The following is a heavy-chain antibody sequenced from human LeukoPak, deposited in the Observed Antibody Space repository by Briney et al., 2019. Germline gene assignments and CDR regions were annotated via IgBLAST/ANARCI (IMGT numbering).Heavy chain of an antibody. Sequence: GGSLRLSCAASGFTFSRYSMNWVRQAPGKGLEWVSSISSSSSYIYYADSVKGRFTISRDNAKNSMYLQMNSLRAEDTAVYYCARTVVPAAIWFDPRGQGTLVTVSS. J-gene: IGHJ5*02. D-gene: IGHD2-2*01. CDR2: ISSSSSYI. CDR1: GFTFSRYS. CDR3: ARTVVPAAIWFDP. V-gene: IGHV3-21*01.